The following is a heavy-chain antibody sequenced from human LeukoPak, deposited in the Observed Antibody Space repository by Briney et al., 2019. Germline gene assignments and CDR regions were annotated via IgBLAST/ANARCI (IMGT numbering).Heavy chain of an antibody. J-gene: IGHJ3*01. CDR1: GGSISSSNW. CDR2: IYHSGST. Sequence: SETLSLTCAVSGGSISSSNWWSWVRQPPGKGLEWIGEIYHSGSTNYNPSLKSRVIISADTSKNQFSLKLTSVTAADTAAYYCARGPNTAGNYRAFDLWGQGTKVTVSS. D-gene: IGHD4-11*01. CDR3: ARGPNTAGNYRAFDL. V-gene: IGHV4-4*02.